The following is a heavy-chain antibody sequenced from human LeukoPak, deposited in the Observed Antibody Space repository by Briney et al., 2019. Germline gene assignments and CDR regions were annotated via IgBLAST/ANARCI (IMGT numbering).Heavy chain of an antibody. V-gene: IGHV1-2*02. CDR1: GYTFTGHY. J-gene: IGHJ4*02. D-gene: IGHD1-1*01. CDR3: ARVPLEGDYFDY. CDR2: INPNSSGT. Sequence: ASVKVSCKASGYTFTGHYMHWVRQAPGQGLEWMGWINPNSSGTNYAQKFQGRVTMTRDTSISTAYMELSRLRSDDTAVYYCARVPLEGDYFDYWGQGTLVTVSS.